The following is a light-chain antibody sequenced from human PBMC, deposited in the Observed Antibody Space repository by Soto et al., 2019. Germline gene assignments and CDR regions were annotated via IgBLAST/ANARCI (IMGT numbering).Light chain of an antibody. Sequence: EIVLTQSPGTLSLSPGERATLSCRASQSVSSSYLAWYQQKPGQAPRLLIYGASSRATGIPDRFSGSGSGTHVTLTISRLEPEDFAVYYCQQYGSSPFTFGGGTKVEIK. V-gene: IGKV3-20*01. CDR2: GAS. CDR1: QSVSSSY. J-gene: IGKJ4*01. CDR3: QQYGSSPFT.